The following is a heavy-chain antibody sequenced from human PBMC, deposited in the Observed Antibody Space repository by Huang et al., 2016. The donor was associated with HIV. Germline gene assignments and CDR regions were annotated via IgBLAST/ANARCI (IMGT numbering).Heavy chain of an antibody. CDR1: GFTFSSYA. D-gene: IGHD3-3*01. CDR3: AKDADTSGYDVLGPFGS. Sequence: EVLLLESGGGLEQPGGSLRLSCVASGFTFSSYAMSWVRQAPGKGLGWVSGITDGINNRYYAHSVKGRFAVSRDDSTNTWYLQMNSLRAEDTAVYYCAKDADTSGYDVLGPFGSWGQGTLVTVSS. V-gene: IGHV3-23*01. J-gene: IGHJ4*02. CDR2: ITDGINNR.